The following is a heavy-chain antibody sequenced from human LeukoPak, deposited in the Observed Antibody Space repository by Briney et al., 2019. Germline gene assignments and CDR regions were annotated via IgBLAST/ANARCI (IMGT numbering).Heavy chain of an antibody. D-gene: IGHD3-16*01. CDR1: GFTFSSYA. CDR2: ISGSGGST. J-gene: IGHJ6*02. Sequence: GGSLRLSCAASGFTFSSYAMGWVRQAPGKGLEWVSAISGSGGSTYYADSVKGRFTISRDNSKNTLYLQMNSLRAEDTAVYYCAKDLNPLRYGMDVWGQGTTVTVSS. CDR3: AKDLNPLRYGMDV. V-gene: IGHV3-23*01.